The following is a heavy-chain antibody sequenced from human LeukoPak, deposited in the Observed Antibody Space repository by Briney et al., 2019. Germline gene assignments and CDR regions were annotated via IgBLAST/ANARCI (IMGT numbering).Heavy chain of an antibody. V-gene: IGHV4-4*08. CDR3: ARDVVGGYINYFDY. Sequence: SETLSLTCTVSGGSISSYYWSWIRQPPGKGLEWIGYIYYSGSTNYNPSLKSRVTISVDTSKNQFSLKLSSVTAADTAVYYCARDVVGGYINYFDYWGQGTLVTVSS. CDR1: GGSISSYY. CDR2: IYYSGST. D-gene: IGHD3-22*01. J-gene: IGHJ4*02.